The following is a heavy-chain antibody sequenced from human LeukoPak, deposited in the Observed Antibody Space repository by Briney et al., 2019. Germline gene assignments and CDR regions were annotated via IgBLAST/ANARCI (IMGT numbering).Heavy chain of an antibody. V-gene: IGHV3-23*01. Sequence: HPGGSLRLSCAASGFTFSSYAMSWVRQASGKGLEWVSAISGSGGSTYYADSVKGRFTISRDNSKNTLYLQMNSLRAEDTAVYYCAKDGGGYYGSYFDYWGQGTLVTVSS. D-gene: IGHD3-22*01. CDR1: GFTFSSYA. CDR3: AKDGGGYYGSYFDY. CDR2: ISGSGGST. J-gene: IGHJ4*02.